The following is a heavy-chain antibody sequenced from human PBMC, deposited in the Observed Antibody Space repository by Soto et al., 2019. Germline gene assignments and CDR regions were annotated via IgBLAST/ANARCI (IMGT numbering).Heavy chain of an antibody. V-gene: IGHV1-69*13. CDR3: ARGNGSGSLNWFDP. Sequence: SVKVSCKASGGTFSSYAISWVRQAPGQGLEWMGGIIPIFGTANYAQKFQGRVTITADESTSTAYMELSSLRSEDTAVYYCARGNGSGSLNWFDPWGQGXLVTVYS. CDR1: GGTFSSYA. CDR2: IIPIFGTA. D-gene: IGHD3-10*01. J-gene: IGHJ5*02.